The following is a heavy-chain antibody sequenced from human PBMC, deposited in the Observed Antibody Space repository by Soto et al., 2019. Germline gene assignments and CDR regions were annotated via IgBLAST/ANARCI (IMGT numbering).Heavy chain of an antibody. V-gene: IGHV4-30-2*01. Sequence: PSETLSLTCGVSGGSIISGGYSWIWIRQPPGKGLEWIGYIYHSGSTYYNPSLKSRVTISVDRSKNQFSLKLSSVTAADTAVYYCARGNIVVVPAATLNWFDPWGQGTLVTVSS. D-gene: IGHD2-2*01. J-gene: IGHJ5*02. CDR2: IYHSGST. CDR3: ARGNIVVVPAATLNWFDP. CDR1: GGSIISGGYS.